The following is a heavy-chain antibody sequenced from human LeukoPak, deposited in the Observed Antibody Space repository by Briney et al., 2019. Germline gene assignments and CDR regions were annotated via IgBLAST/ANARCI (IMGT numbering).Heavy chain of an antibody. V-gene: IGHV1-2*02. CDR2: INPNSGGT. CDR1: GYTYTCYY. D-gene: IGHD6-13*01. J-gene: IGHJ4*02. CDR3: ARRGIAAAGLTYFDY. Sequence: GASVKVSCKASGYTYTCYYMHWVRQAPGQGLEWMGWINPNSGGTNYAQKFQGRVTMTRDTSISTAYMELSRLRSDDTAVYHCARRGIAAAGLTYFDYWGQGTLVTVSS.